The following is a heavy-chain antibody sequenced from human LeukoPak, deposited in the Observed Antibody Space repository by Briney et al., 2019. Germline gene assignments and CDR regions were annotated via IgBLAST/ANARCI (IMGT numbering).Heavy chain of an antibody. Sequence: GGSLRLSCAASGFTFSSYSMSWVRQVPGRGLEWVANIKQDGSEKYYVDSVEGRFTISRDSAKNSLYLQMNSLRVEDTAVYYCAKNRGTGYYFDYWGQGTLVTVSS. CDR2: IKQDGSEK. V-gene: IGHV3-7*01. CDR3: AKNRGTGYYFDY. CDR1: GFTFSSYS. D-gene: IGHD1-14*01. J-gene: IGHJ4*02.